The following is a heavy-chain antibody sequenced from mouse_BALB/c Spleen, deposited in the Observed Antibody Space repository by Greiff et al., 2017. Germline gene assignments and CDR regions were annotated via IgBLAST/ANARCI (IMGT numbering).Heavy chain of an antibody. CDR2: IDPANGNT. J-gene: IGHJ3*01. CDR3: ARDYYDYDGGFAY. CDR1: GFNIKDTY. Sequence: EVKLMESGAELVKPGASVKLSCTASGFNIKDTYMHWVKQRPEQGLEWIGRIDPANGNTKYDPKFQGKATITADTSSNTAYLQLSSLTSEDTAVYYCARDYYDYDGGFAYWGQGTLVTVSA. D-gene: IGHD2-4*01. V-gene: IGHV14-3*02.